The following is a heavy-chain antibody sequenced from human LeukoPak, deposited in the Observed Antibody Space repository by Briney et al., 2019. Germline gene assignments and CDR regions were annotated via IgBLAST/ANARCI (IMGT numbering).Heavy chain of an antibody. CDR2: IKQDGSEK. V-gene: IGHV3-7*01. CDR3: ARDHDYYPDAFDI. J-gene: IGHJ3*02. Sequence: GGSLRLSCAASGFTFSSYWMSWVRQAPGKGLEWVANIKQDGSEKYYVDSVKGRFTISRDNAKNSLYLQMNSLRAEDTAAYYCARDHDYYPDAFDIWGQGTMVTVSS. CDR1: GFTFSSYW. D-gene: IGHD3-16*01.